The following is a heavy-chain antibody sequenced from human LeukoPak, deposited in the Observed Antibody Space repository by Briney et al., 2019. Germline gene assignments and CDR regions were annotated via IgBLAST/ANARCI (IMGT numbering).Heavy chain of an antibody. Sequence: SVKVSCKASGGTFSSYAISWVRQAPGQGLEWMGRIIPILGITNYAQKFQGRVTMTRDTSTSTVYMELSSLRSEDTAVYYCARDQGITIFGVVTYLGIDYWGQGTLVTVSS. CDR1: GGTFSSYA. CDR3: ARDQGITIFGVVTYLGIDY. V-gene: IGHV1-69*04. CDR2: IIPILGIT. J-gene: IGHJ4*02. D-gene: IGHD3-3*01.